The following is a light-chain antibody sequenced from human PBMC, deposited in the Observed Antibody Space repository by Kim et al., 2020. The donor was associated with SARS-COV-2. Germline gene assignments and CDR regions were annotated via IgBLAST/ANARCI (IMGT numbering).Light chain of an antibody. Sequence: DIQMTQSPSTLSASVGDRVTITCRASQSIHSWLAWYQQKPGKAPNLLIYKASNLQSGFPSRFSGSGSGTEFTLTIASLQPDDFATYYCQQYKSYWGSFGQGTKLEI. CDR2: KAS. CDR3: QQYKSYWGS. CDR1: QSIHSW. V-gene: IGKV1-5*03. J-gene: IGKJ2*03.